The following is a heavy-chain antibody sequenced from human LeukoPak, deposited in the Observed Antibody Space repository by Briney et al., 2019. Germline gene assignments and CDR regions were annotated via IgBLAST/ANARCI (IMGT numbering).Heavy chain of an antibody. D-gene: IGHD6-6*01. J-gene: IGHJ6*03. CDR3: AREGLRSIAARRGTRDYMDV. V-gene: IGHV3-21*01. CDR2: ISSSSSYR. Sequence: GGSLRLSCAASGFTLSSYSMNWVRQAPGKGLEWVSSISSSSSYRYYADSVKGRFTISRDNAKNSLYLQMNSLRAEDTAVYYCAREGLRSIAARRGTRDYMDVWGKGTTVIASS. CDR1: GFTLSSYS.